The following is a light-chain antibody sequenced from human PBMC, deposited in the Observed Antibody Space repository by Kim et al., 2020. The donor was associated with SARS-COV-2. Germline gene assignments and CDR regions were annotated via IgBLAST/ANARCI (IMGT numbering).Light chain of an antibody. J-gene: IGLJ3*02. CDR1: RGHSSYA. CDR3: QTWGTGIWV. CDR2: LNSDGSH. Sequence: SVKLTCTLSRGHSSYAIAWHQQQPEKGPRYLMKLNSDGSHSKGDGIPDRFSGSSSGAERYLTISSLQSEDEADYYCQTWGTGIWVFGGGTQLTVL. V-gene: IGLV4-69*01.